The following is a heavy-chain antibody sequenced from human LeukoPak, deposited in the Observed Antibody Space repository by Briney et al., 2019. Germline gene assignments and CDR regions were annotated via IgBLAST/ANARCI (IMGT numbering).Heavy chain of an antibody. CDR2: INPNSGGT. Sequence: ASVKVSCKASGYTFTGYYMHWVRQAPGQGLEWMGWINPNSGGTNYAQKFQGRVTMTRDTSISTAYMVLSRLRSDDTAVYYCARADDYYYDSSGYLHDWGQGTLVTVSS. CDR1: GYTFTGYY. CDR3: ARADDYYYDSSGYLHD. V-gene: IGHV1-2*02. D-gene: IGHD3-22*01. J-gene: IGHJ4*02.